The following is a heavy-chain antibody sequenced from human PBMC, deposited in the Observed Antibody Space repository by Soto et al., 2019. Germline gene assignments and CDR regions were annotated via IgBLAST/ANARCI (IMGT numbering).Heavy chain of an antibody. CDR1: GFPFTSSA. CDR3: AAAERFYDFWTLDY. Sequence: SVKGSCKACGFPFTSSALQLVRQARGQRLEWIGWIVVGSGNTNYAQKFQERVTITRDMSTSTAYMELSSLRSEDTAVYYCAAAERFYDFWTLDYWGQGTMVTVSS. CDR2: IVVGSGNT. V-gene: IGHV1-58*01. D-gene: IGHD3-3*01. J-gene: IGHJ4*02.